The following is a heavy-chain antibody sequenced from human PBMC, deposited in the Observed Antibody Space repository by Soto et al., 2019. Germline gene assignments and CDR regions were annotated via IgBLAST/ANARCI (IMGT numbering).Heavy chain of an antibody. D-gene: IGHD6-13*01. CDR1: GFTFSTHW. CDR2: INGDGSQT. CDR3: AKANMNKNSSSWYEFVFETPIYFDY. V-gene: IGHV3-74*01. Sequence: EVQLVESGGGLVQPGGSLRLSCAASGFTFSTHWMHWVRQAPGKGLVWVSRINGDGSQTTYADSVRGRLTISRDNAKNSLYLQMNSLRAEDTALYYCAKANMNKNSSSWYEFVFETPIYFDYWGQGTLVTVSS. J-gene: IGHJ4*02.